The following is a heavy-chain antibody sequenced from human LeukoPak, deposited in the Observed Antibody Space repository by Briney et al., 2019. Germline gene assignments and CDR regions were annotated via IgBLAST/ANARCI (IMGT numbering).Heavy chain of an antibody. V-gene: IGHV3-23*01. CDR3: AKWVVGPNYFDF. CDR2: ISRSGRST. CDR1: GFTFDDYG. D-gene: IGHD1-26*01. Sequence: PGGSLRLSCAAYGFTFDDYGMSWVRQAPGKGMEWVSGISRSGRSTDYADSVKGRSTVSRDNSKNTLNLQMNSLRTEDTAVYYCAKWVVGPNYFDFGGQGTLVTVSS. J-gene: IGHJ4*02.